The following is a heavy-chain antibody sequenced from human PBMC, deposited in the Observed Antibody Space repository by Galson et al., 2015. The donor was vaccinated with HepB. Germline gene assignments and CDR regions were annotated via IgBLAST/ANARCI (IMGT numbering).Heavy chain of an antibody. CDR1: GGTFGSYA. CDR2: IIPIFGTA. Sequence: SVKVSCKASGGTFGSYAISWVRQAPGQGLEWMGGIIPIFGTANYAQKFQGRVTITADESTSTAYMELSSLRSEDTAVYYCARNYDSSGYYYSVRYYHYYGMDVWGQGTTVTVSS. V-gene: IGHV1-69*13. D-gene: IGHD3-22*01. CDR3: ARNYDSSGYYYSVRYYHYYGMDV. J-gene: IGHJ6*02.